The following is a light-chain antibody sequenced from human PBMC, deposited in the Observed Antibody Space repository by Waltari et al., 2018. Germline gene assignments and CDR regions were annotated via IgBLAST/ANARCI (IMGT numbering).Light chain of an antibody. J-gene: IGLJ3*02. Sequence: QSVLTQPPSASGTPGQRVTISCSGRSSNIGSTVVNWYQQVPGTAPKLLIYRSDQRPSGVPERFSGSKSGTSASLAISGLQSDDEAEYYCAAWDDSVNGHWVFGGGTKVTVL. CDR1: SSNIGSTV. V-gene: IGLV1-44*01. CDR2: RSD. CDR3: AAWDDSVNGHWV.